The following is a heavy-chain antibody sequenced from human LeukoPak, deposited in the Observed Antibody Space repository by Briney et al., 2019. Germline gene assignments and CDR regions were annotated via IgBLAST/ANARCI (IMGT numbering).Heavy chain of an antibody. J-gene: IGHJ5*02. Sequence: GASVKVSCKASGYTFTSYDINWVRQATGQGLEWMGWMSPNSGNTGYAQKSQGRVTMTRNTSISTAYMELSSLRSEDTAVYYCARMNYYDSILGNWFDPWGQGTLVTVSS. CDR2: MSPNSGNT. V-gene: IGHV1-8*01. CDR1: GYTFTSYD. CDR3: ARMNYYDSILGNWFDP. D-gene: IGHD3-22*01.